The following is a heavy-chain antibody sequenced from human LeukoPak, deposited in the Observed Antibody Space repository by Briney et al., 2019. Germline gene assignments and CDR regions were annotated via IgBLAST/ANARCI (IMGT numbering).Heavy chain of an antibody. CDR3: ARNRMGGYSGYDLDY. CDR1: GYTFIGDY. CDR2: MNPNNGVT. D-gene: IGHD5-12*01. J-gene: IGHJ4*02. Sequence: ASVTVSCKASGYTFIGDYVHWVRQAPGQGLEWMGWMNPNNGVTNYAQNFQGRVTMTRDTSISTAYMELSSLRSDDTAMYYCARNRMGGYSGYDLDYWGQGTLVTVSS. V-gene: IGHV1-2*02.